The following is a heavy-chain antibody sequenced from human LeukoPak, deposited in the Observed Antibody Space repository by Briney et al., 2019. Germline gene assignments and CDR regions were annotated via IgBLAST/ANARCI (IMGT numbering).Heavy chain of an antibody. V-gene: IGHV4-39*07. J-gene: IGHJ4*02. D-gene: IGHD5-24*01. CDR2: IYYSGST. Sequence: SETLSLTCTVSGGSISSSSYYWGWIRQPPGKGLEWIGSIYYSGSTYYNPSLKSRVTISVDTSKNQFSLKLSSVTAADTAVYYCAKRLRDGYNSPIDFWGQGTLVTVSS. CDR3: AKRLRDGYNSPIDF. CDR1: GGSISSSSYY.